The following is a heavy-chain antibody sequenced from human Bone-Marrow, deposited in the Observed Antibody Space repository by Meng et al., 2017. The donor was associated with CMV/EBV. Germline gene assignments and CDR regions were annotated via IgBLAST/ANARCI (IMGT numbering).Heavy chain of an antibody. CDR2: IRYDGSNK. D-gene: IGHD2-15*01. V-gene: IGHV3-30*02. J-gene: IGHJ6*02. Sequence: GGSLRLSCAASGFTFSSYGMHWVRQAPGKGLEWVAFIRYDGSNKYYADSVKGRFTISRDNAKNSLYLQMNSLRAEDTAVYYCARDKRIPRKGYYYYYYGMDVCGQGTTVTVSS. CDR3: ARDKRIPRKGYYYYYYGMDV. CDR1: GFTFSSYG.